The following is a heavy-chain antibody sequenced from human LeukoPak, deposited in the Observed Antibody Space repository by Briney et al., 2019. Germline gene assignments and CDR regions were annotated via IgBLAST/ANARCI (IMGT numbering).Heavy chain of an antibody. J-gene: IGHJ4*02. CDR1: GGSIFSSNSY. CDR2: IYYSGNT. CDR3: AEYYYDSSGYYTDY. V-gene: IGHV4-39*01. D-gene: IGHD3-22*01. Sequence: SETLSLTCTVSGGSIFSSNSYWGWIRQPPGKGLEWIGSIYYSGNTYYNASLKSRVTISVDTSKNQFSLKLSSVTAADTAVYYCAEYYYDSSGYYTDYWGQGTLVTVSS.